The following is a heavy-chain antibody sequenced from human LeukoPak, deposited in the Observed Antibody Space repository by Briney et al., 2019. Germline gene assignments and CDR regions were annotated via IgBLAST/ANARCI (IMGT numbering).Heavy chain of an antibody. CDR3: ARWDYYYYGMDV. CDR2: ISAYNGNT. J-gene: IGHJ6*02. CDR1: GYTFTSYS. Sequence: AAVKVSCKASGYTFTSYSISWVRQAPGQGLEWMGWISAYNGNTNYAQKLQGRVTMTTDTSTSTAYMKLRSLRSDDTAVYYCARWDYYYYGMDVWGQGTTVTVSS. V-gene: IGHV1-18*01. D-gene: IGHD1-26*01.